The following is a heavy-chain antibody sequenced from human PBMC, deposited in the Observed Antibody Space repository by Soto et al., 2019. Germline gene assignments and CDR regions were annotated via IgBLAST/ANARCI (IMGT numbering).Heavy chain of an antibody. D-gene: IGHD2-2*01. CDR1: EFSLSTSEVG. Sequence: QITLKESGPTVVKPTQTLTLTCTFTEFSLSTSEVGVVWVRQPPGKALEWLALIYWDDDKRYTPSLKNRLTSAKDASKKQVVLKVANLHTSDTATYYCAQRGVTSTALGYWGQGIQVTASS. CDR2: IYWDDDK. J-gene: IGHJ4*02. V-gene: IGHV2-5*02. CDR3: AQRGVTSTALGY.